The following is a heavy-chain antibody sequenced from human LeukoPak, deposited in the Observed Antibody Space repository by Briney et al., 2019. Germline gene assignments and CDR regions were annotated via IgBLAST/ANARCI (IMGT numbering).Heavy chain of an antibody. CDR3: AKDLTVAGTPCDY. Sequence: GGSLRLSCAASGFTVSSNYMSWVRQAPGKGLEWVSVIYSGGSTYYADSVRGRFTISRDNSKNTLYLQMNSLRAEDTAAYYCAKDLTVAGTPCDYWGQGTLVTVSS. CDR2: IYSGGST. J-gene: IGHJ4*02. CDR1: GFTVSSNY. D-gene: IGHD6-19*01. V-gene: IGHV3-53*01.